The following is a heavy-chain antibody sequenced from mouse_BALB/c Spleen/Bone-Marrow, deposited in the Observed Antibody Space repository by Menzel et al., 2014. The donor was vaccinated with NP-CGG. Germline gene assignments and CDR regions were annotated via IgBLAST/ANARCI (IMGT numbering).Heavy chain of an antibody. CDR2: INPSNGRT. CDR3: ARSGYWYFDV. Sequence: QVQLQQSGAELVKPGASVKLSCKASGYTFTSYWMHWVKQRPGQGLEWIGAINPSNGRTNYVEKFKSKATLSGDKSSSTVYMQLSSLTSEDSAVYYCARSGYWYFDVWGAGTTVTVSA. V-gene: IGHV1S81*02. CDR1: GYTFTSYW. J-gene: IGHJ1*01. D-gene: IGHD3-1*01.